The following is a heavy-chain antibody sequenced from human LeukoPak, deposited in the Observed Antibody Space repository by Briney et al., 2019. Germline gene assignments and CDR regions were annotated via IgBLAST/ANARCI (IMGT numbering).Heavy chain of an antibody. Sequence: ASVKVSCKASGYTFTGYYMHWVRQAPGQGLEWMGWINPNSGGTNYAQKFQGRVTMTRDTSISTAYMELSRLRSDDTAVYYCARDAGHSGYDYGYWGQGTLVTVSS. CDR2: INPNSGGT. CDR1: GYTFTGYY. V-gene: IGHV1-2*02. CDR3: ARDAGHSGYDYGY. D-gene: IGHD5-12*01. J-gene: IGHJ4*02.